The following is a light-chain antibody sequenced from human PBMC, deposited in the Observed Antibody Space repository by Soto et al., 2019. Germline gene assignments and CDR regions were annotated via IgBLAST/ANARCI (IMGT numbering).Light chain of an antibody. CDR1: QPVLRSSNNKNH. Sequence: IVMTQSPDSLTVSLVESATINCKASQPVLRSSNNKNHLAWYQQKPAQSPKMLISWASTRESGVPDRFSGSGSGTVFTLTISSLQAEDAAVYYCQQYYDVPVTFGQGTRLEIK. CDR2: WAS. CDR3: QQYYDVPVT. J-gene: IGKJ5*01. V-gene: IGKV4-1*01.